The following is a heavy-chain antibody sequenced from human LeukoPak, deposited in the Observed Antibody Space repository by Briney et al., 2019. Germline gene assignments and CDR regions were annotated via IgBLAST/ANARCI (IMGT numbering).Heavy chain of an antibody. CDR2: IKQDGSEK. Sequence: GGSLRLSCAASGFTFSSYWMSWVRQAPGKGLEWVANIKQDGSEKYYVDSVKGRFTISRDNSKNTLYLQMNSLRAEDTAVYYCAKDRLAVAGTFGYWGQGTLVTVSS. V-gene: IGHV3-7*01. CDR1: GFTFSSYW. CDR3: AKDRLAVAGTFGY. J-gene: IGHJ4*02. D-gene: IGHD6-19*01.